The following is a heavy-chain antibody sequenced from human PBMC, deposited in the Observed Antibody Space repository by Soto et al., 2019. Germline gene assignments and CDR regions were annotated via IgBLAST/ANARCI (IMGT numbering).Heavy chain of an antibody. Sequence: HVQLVQSGAEVKKPGSSVKVSCKASVGTFRSYAISWVRQAPGQGLEWMGGIIPIFGTANYAQKFQGRVTITADESTSTAYMELSSLRSEDTAVYYCARDEGVAPLYGMDVWGQGTTVTVSS. CDR1: VGTFRSYA. CDR3: ARDEGVAPLYGMDV. D-gene: IGHD3-3*01. J-gene: IGHJ6*02. CDR2: IIPIFGTA. V-gene: IGHV1-69*01.